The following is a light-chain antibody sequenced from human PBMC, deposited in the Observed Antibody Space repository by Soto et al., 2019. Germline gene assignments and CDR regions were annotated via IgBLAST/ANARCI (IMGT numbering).Light chain of an antibody. CDR2: EVT. CDR1: SSEIGCYNY. CDR3: SSYGGRLFIV. Sequence: QSAMTQPPSASGSPGQSVTISCTGTSSEIGCYNYVSWYQQHPGKAPKLMIYEVTKRPSGVPDRFSGSKSGNTASLTVSGLQAEDEADYYCSSYGGRLFIVFGSGTKVTVL. J-gene: IGLJ1*01. V-gene: IGLV2-8*01.